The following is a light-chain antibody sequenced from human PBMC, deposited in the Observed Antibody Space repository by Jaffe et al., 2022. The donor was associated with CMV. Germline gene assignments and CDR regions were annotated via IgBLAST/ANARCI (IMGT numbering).Light chain of an antibody. Sequence: DIVLTQSPGTLSLSPGERATLSCGASESVSSMYLGWYQQKPGQAPRLLIYGASTRATGIPERFSGSGSGTEFTLTINRLEPEDFAMYYCQHHTYGSWTFGQGTKVEIK. V-gene: IGKV3-20*01. CDR2: GAS. CDR1: ESVSSMY. J-gene: IGKJ1*01. CDR3: QHHTYGSWT.